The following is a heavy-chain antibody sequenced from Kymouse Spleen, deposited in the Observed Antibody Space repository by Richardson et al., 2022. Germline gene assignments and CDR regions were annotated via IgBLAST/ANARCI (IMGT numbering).Heavy chain of an antibody. D-gene: IGHD5-12*01. CDR3: ARIVATIGDYFDY. Sequence: QLQLQESGPGLVKPSETLSLTCTVSGGSISSSSYYWGWIRQPPGKGLEWIGSIYYSGSTYYNPSLKSRVTISVDTSKNQFSLKLSSVTAADTAVYYCARIVATIGDYFDYWGQGTLVTVSS. J-gene: IGHJ4*02. CDR2: IYYSGST. V-gene: IGHV4-39*01. CDR1: GGSISSSSYY.